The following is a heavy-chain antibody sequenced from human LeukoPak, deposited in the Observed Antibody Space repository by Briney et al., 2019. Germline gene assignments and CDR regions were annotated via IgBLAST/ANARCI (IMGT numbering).Heavy chain of an antibody. Sequence: ASVKVSCKASGYTFTSYGISWGRQAPGQGLEWMGWISAYNGNTNYAQKLQGRVTMTTDTSTSTAYMELRSLRSDDTAVYYCARGLDYDYVWGSYRLDYWGQGTLVTVSS. CDR2: ISAYNGNT. D-gene: IGHD3-16*02. V-gene: IGHV1-18*01. CDR3: ARGLDYDYVWGSYRLDY. J-gene: IGHJ4*02. CDR1: GYTFTSYG.